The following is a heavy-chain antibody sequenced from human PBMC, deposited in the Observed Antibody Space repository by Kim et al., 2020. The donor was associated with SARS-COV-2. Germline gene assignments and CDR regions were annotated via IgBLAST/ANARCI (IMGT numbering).Heavy chain of an antibody. Sequence: GGSLRLSCAASGFTFDDYAMHWVRQAPGKGLEWVSGISWNSGSIGYADSVKGRFTISRDNAKNSLYLQMNSLRAEDTALYYCAKVPIAAAGQNSYYFDY. J-gene: IGHJ4*01. CDR1: GFTFDDYA. V-gene: IGHV3-9*01. CDR3: AKVPIAAAGQNSYYFDY. D-gene: IGHD6-13*01. CDR2: ISWNSGSI.